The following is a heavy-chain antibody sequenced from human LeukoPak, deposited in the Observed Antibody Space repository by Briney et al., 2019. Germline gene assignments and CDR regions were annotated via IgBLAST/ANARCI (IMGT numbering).Heavy chain of an antibody. D-gene: IGHD5-18*01. Sequence: GGSLRLSCAASGFTFSSYGMHWVRQAPGKGLEWVAAISYDGSNKYYADSVKGRFTISRDNSKNTLYLQMNSLRAEDTAVYYFAKDRGIQLWLYFDYWGQGTLVTVSS. V-gene: IGHV3-30*18. CDR2: ISYDGSNK. CDR3: AKDRGIQLWLYFDY. CDR1: GFTFSSYG. J-gene: IGHJ4*02.